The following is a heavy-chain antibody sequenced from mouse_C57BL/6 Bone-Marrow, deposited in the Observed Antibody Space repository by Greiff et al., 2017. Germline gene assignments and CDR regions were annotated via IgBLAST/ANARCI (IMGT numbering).Heavy chain of an antibody. J-gene: IGHJ4*01. CDR2: IYPRSGNT. CDR3: ARSRDYERDAMDY. D-gene: IGHD2-4*01. Sequence: QVQLQQSGAELARPGASVKLSCKASGYTFTSYGISWVKQRTGPGLEWIGEIYPRSGNTYYNEKFKGKATLTADTSSSTAYMELRSLTSEDSAVYFCARSRDYERDAMDYWGQGTSVTGSS. V-gene: IGHV1-81*01. CDR1: GYTFTSYG.